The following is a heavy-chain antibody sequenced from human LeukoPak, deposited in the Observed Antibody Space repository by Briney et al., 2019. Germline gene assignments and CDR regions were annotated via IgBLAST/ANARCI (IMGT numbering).Heavy chain of an antibody. D-gene: IGHD4-23*01. Sequence: GGSLRLSCAASGFTFSSYSMDWVRQAPGKALEWVSSISSSSNNIYYADSVKGRFTISRDNGKNSLYLLMNSLRAEDTAVYYCVYGGGYFQHWGQGTLVTVSS. CDR2: ISSSSNNI. CDR3: VYGGGYFQH. J-gene: IGHJ1*01. CDR1: GFTFSSYS. V-gene: IGHV3-21*01.